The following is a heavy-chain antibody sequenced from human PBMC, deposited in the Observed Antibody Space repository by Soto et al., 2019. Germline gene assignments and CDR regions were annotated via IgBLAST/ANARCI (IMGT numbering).Heavy chain of an antibody. D-gene: IGHD1-20*01. J-gene: IGHJ3*01. Sequence: GGSKKHSYAASKLHISDYSMNWVRQKHGKGLEWFSGISGNSGSVGYEDSVKGRFVISRDNAKNSLYLQMNSLRAEDTALYYCVKDKYNWNQNAFDFWGQGTMVTVSS. CDR1: KLHISDYS. V-gene: IGHV3-9*01. CDR3: VKDKYNWNQNAFDF. CDR2: ISGNSGSV.